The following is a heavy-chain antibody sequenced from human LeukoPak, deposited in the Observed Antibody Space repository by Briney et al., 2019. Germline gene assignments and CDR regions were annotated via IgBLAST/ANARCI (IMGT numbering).Heavy chain of an antibody. D-gene: IGHD5-18*01. V-gene: IGHV1-69*13. J-gene: IGHJ6*02. CDR3: ARCLVDTTNNYYYYAMDV. CDR1: GGTFSSYA. CDR2: IIPIFGTP. Sequence: ASVKVSCKASGGTFSSYAINWVRQATGQGLEWMGGIIPIFGTPNYAQKFQGRVTIIADESTSTVYMELSSLRSEDTPVYYCARCLVDTTNNYYYYAMDVWGQGTTVTVSS.